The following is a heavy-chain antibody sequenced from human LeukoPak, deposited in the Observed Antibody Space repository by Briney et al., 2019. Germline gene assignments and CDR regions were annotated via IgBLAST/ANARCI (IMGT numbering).Heavy chain of an antibody. Sequence: GASVKVSCKASGYTFSNYGIDWVRQAPGQGLEWMGWISAYNGNTNYAQKLQGRVTMTTDTSTSTAYMELRSLRSDDTAVYYCARPITYDGPFDYWGQGTLVTVSS. CDR3: ARPITYDGPFDY. D-gene: IGHD1-14*01. CDR1: GYTFSNYG. V-gene: IGHV1-18*01. J-gene: IGHJ4*02. CDR2: ISAYNGNT.